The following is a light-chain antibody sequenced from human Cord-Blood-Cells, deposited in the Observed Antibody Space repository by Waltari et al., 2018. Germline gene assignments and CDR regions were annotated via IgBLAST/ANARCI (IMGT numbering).Light chain of an antibody. CDR3: QQYDNLPLT. V-gene: IGKV1-33*01. CDR1: QDISNY. J-gene: IGKJ4*01. Sequence: DIQMTQSPSSLSASVGDRVTITCQASQDISNYLNWYQQKPVKAPKLLIYDASKLETGVTSRFSGSGSGTEFTFTISSLQPEDIATYYCQQYDNLPLTFGGGTKVEIK. CDR2: DAS.